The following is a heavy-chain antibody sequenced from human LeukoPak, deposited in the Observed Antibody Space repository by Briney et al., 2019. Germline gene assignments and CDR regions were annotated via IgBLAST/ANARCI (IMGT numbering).Heavy chain of an antibody. CDR2: VDHSGGT. Sequence: SETLSLTCTVSGYSLSSGYYWGWIRQPPGKGLEWIGSVDHSGGTYYNPSLKSRLTISVDTSKNQFSLKLSSVTAADTAVYFCARDHPYYFDYWGQGTLVAVSS. CDR1: GYSLSSGYY. J-gene: IGHJ4*02. CDR3: ARDHPYYFDY. V-gene: IGHV4-38-2*02.